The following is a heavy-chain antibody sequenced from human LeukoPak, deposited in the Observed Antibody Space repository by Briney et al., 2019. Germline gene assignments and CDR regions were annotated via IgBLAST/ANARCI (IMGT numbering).Heavy chain of an antibody. CDR3: AREIRRYCTNGVCYRGYFDY. Sequence: GPAVKVSCTASGYTFTGYYMHWVRQAPGQGLGWMGWINPNSGGTNYARKFQGRVTMNRDRSISTAYMELSRLRSDDKAVYYCAREIRRYCTNGVCYRGYFDYWGQGTLVTVSS. J-gene: IGHJ4*02. CDR2: INPNSGGT. CDR1: GYTFTGYY. D-gene: IGHD2-8*01. V-gene: IGHV1-2*02.